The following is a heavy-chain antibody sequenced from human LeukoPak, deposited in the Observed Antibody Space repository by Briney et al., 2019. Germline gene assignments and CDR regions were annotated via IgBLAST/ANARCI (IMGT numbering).Heavy chain of an antibody. CDR1: GFTFSSYS. D-gene: IGHD5-18*01. V-gene: IGHV3-21*01. Sequence: GGSLRLSCAASGFTFSSYSMNWVRQAPGKGLEWVSSISSSSGYIYYADSVRGRFTISRDNAKNSLYLQMNGLRGEDTAVYYCAREYSYGYPLDYWGQGTLVTVSS. CDR3: AREYSYGYPLDY. CDR2: ISSSSGYI. J-gene: IGHJ4*02.